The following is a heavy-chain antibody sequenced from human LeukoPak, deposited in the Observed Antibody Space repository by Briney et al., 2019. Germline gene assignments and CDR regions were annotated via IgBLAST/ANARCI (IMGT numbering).Heavy chain of an antibody. CDR2: IYYSGST. D-gene: IGHD1-26*01. V-gene: IGHV4-31*03. J-gene: IGHJ4*02. CDR3: ARVSRSQWYFDY. CDR1: GGSISSGGYY. Sequence: PSQTLSLTCTVSGGSISSGGYYWRWIRQHPGKGLEWIGYIYYSGSTYYNPSLKSRVTISVDTSKNQFSLKLSSVTAADTAVYYCARVSRSQWYFDYWGQGTLVTVSS.